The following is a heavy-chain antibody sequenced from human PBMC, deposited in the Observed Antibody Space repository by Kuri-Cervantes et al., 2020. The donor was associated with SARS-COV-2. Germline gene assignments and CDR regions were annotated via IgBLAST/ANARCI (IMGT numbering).Heavy chain of an antibody. D-gene: IGHD2-15*01. J-gene: IGHJ4*02. CDR2: IKQDGSEK. Sequence: GESLKISCAASGFTFSNAWMSWVRQAPGKGLEWVANIKQDGSEKYYVDSVKGRFTISRDNAKNSLYLQMNSLRAEDTAVYYCARDEYSGDIVAPDYWGQGTLVTVSS. CDR3: ARDEYSGDIVAPDY. CDR1: GFTFSNAW. V-gene: IGHV3-7*05.